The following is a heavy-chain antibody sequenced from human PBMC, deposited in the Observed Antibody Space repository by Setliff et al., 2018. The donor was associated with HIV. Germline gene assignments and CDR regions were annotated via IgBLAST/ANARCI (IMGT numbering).Heavy chain of an antibody. Sequence: GESLKISCAASGLIFSNYWMHWVRQAPGKGLVWVSRINSDGSSISYADSVKGRFTISRDNAKNTLYLQMNSLRGEDTAVYYCARHSDWYGNDAFDIWGQGTRVTVSS. CDR1: GLIFSNYW. J-gene: IGHJ3*02. CDR3: ARHSDWYGNDAFDI. V-gene: IGHV3-74*01. CDR2: INSDGSSI. D-gene: IGHD6-19*01.